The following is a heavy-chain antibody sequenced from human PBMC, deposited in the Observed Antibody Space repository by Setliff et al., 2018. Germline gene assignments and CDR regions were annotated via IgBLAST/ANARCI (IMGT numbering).Heavy chain of an antibody. CDR2: IYSSGIT. CDR1: GGSITNFY. J-gene: IGHJ4*02. V-gene: IGHV4-4*08. CDR3: ARDDPNHYDVSGYSVGYFDY. Sequence: PSETLSLTCTASGGSITNFYWNWIRQSPGKGLEWIGYIYSSGITNYNPSLKSRLTVSVDTSKNQFSLHLSSMTAADTAVYFCARDDPNHYDVSGYSVGYFDYWGLGTPVTVSS. D-gene: IGHD3-22*01.